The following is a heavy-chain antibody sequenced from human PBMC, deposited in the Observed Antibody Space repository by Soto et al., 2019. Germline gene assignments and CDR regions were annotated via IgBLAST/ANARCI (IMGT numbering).Heavy chain of an antibody. J-gene: IGHJ6*03. V-gene: IGHV3-49*03. CDR2: IRSKAYGGTT. Sequence: GGSLRLSCTASGFTFGDYAMSWFRQAPGKGLEWVGFIRSKAYGGTTEYAASVKGRFTISRDDSKSIAYLQMNSLKTEDTAVYYCTSGGYYGSGSREYYMDVWGKGTTVTVSS. CDR1: GFTFGDYA. D-gene: IGHD3-10*01. CDR3: TSGGYYGSGSREYYMDV.